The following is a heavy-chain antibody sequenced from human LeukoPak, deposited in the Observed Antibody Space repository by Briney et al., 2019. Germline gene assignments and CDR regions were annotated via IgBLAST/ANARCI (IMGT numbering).Heavy chain of an antibody. CDR1: GYTFTNYA. CDR3: ARGTSGLVTTNDY. CDR2: INTNTVNP. Sequence: GASVKVSCKASGYTFTNYAVNWVRQAPAQGLEWMGWINTNTVNPAYAQGFTGRFVFSLDTSVSTAYLQISSLKAEDTAVYYCARGTSGLVTTNDYWGQGTLVTVSS. J-gene: IGHJ4*02. D-gene: IGHD3/OR15-3a*01. V-gene: IGHV7-4-1*02.